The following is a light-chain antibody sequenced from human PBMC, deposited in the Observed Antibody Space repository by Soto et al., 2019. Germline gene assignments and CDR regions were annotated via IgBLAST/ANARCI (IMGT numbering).Light chain of an antibody. CDR1: QTINTY. CDR3: QQSYSSPIYS. CDR2: AAS. V-gene: IGKV1-39*01. J-gene: IGKJ2*01. Sequence: DIPMTQSPSSLSASIGDTISITCRASQTINTYLNWYQQKPGKAPELLIYAASSLQSGVPSRFTGSGSGTHFTLTINSLQAEDFATYYCQQSYSSPIYSFGQGTRLEIK.